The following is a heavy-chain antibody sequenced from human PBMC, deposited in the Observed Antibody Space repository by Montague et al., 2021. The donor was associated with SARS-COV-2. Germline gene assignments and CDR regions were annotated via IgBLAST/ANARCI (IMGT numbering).Heavy chain of an antibody. J-gene: IGHJ4*02. V-gene: IGHV3-48*03. Sequence: SLRLSCAASGFTFSSYEMNWVRQAPGKGLEWVSYISSSGSTISYADSVKGRFTISRDNAKNSPYLQLNSLRAEDTAVYYCARGALWVVVVITAPLNFDYWGQGTLVTVSS. CDR2: ISSSGSTI. CDR3: ARGALWVVVVITAPLNFDY. CDR1: GFTFSSYE. D-gene: IGHD3-22*01.